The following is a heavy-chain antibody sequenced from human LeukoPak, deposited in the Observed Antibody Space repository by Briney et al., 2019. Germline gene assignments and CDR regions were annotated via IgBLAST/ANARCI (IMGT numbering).Heavy chain of an antibody. J-gene: IGHJ4*02. Sequence: GGSLRLSCAGSGFSFGGYGMHWFRQTPGKELEWVAVIAYDGSRAFYADSVKGRFTISRDNSKNTMSVQMDDLRAEDTAVYYCTRYNNDHFDYWGQGTLVTVSS. V-gene: IGHV3-33*01. CDR2: IAYDGSRA. D-gene: IGHD1-14*01. CDR3: TRYNNDHFDY. CDR1: GFSFGGYG.